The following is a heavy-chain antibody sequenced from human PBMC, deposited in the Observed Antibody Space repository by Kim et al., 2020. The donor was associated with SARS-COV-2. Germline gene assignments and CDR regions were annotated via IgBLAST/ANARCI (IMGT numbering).Heavy chain of an antibody. CDR3: ERLRADNSGY. V-gene: IGHV4-39*01. Sequence: SETLSLTCTVSGGSISSRSYYWGWIRQPPGKGLEWIGTIYYSGNTYYNPYLKSRVTISVDTSKNQFSLKLSSVTAADTAVYYCERLRADNSGYWGQGTLVTVSS. J-gene: IGHJ4*02. D-gene: IGHD3-22*01. CDR2: IYYSGNT. CDR1: GGSISSRSYY.